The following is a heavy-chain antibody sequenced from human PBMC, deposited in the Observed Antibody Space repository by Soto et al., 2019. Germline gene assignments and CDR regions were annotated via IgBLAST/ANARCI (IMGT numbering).Heavy chain of an antibody. J-gene: IGHJ4*02. CDR1: GASITSYY. Sequence: QVQLQESGPGLVKPSETLSLTCTVSGASITSYYWTWIRQPPGKGLEWIGYIYYTGNSKYNPSLKIRVTLSIDTSKNQFSLNLSSVTAADTAVYFCAGFCSGGRCPDHWGQGTLVTVSS. CDR3: AGFCSGGRCPDH. D-gene: IGHD2-15*01. V-gene: IGHV4-59*01. CDR2: IYYTGNS.